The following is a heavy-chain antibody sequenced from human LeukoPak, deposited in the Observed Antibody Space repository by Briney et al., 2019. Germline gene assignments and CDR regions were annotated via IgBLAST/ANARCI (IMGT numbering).Heavy chain of an antibody. V-gene: IGHV4-61*02. J-gene: IGHJ3*02. CDR3: ARDSEDGDDAFDI. D-gene: IGHD4-17*01. CDR1: GGSISSGSYY. CDR2: IYTSGST. Sequence: SQTLSLTCTVPGGSISSGSYYWSWIRQPAGKGLEWIGRIYTSGSTNYNPSLKSRVTISVDTSKNQFSLKLSSVTAADTAVYYCARDSEDGDDAFDIWGQGTMVTVSS.